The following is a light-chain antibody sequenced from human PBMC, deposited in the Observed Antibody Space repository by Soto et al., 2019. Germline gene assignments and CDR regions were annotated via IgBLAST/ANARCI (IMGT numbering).Light chain of an antibody. CDR1: SGSLS. CDR3: AAWDDSLNGLYV. CDR2: SNH. J-gene: IGLJ1*01. Sequence: QSVLTQPPSASGTPGQRVTISCSASSGSLSVDWYQHLPGTAPKLLIQSNHQRPSGVPDRSSGSKSGPSASLAISGLQSEDDADYYCAAWDDSLNGLYVFGTGTKLTVL. V-gene: IGLV1-44*01.